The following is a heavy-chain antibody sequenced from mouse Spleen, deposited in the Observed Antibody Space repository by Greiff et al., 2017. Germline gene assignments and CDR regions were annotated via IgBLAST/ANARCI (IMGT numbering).Heavy chain of an antibody. CDR3: ARQANYGRGDYYAMDY. Sequence: VQLQQPGAELVKPGASVKMSCKASGYTFTSYWITWVKQRPGQGLEWIGDIYPGSGSTNYNEKFKSKATLTVDTSSSTAYMQLSSLTSEDSAVYYCARQANYGRGDYYAMDYWGQGTSVTVSS. CDR1: GYTFTSYW. D-gene: IGHD1-1*01. V-gene: IGHV1-55*01. CDR2: IYPGSGST. J-gene: IGHJ4*01.